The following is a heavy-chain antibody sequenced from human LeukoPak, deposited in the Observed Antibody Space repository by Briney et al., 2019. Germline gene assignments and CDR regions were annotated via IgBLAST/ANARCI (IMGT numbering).Heavy chain of an antibody. CDR3: AKDVVSSGWYRDAFDI. Sequence: GGSLRLSSAASGFTFSSYAMSWVRQAPGKGLEWVSAISGSGGSTYYADSVKGRFTISRDNSNNTLYLQMNSLRAEDTAVCYCAKDVVSSGWYRDAFDIWGQGTMVTVSS. D-gene: IGHD6-19*01. CDR2: ISGSGGST. V-gene: IGHV3-23*01. J-gene: IGHJ3*02. CDR1: GFTFSSYA.